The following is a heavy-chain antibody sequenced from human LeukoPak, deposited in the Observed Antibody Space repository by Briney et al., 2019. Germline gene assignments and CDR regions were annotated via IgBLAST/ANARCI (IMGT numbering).Heavy chain of an antibody. CDR1: GFTFSDAW. D-gene: IGHD3-10*01. J-gene: IGHJ4*02. CDR2: IKSKTDGGTT. Sequence: AGGSLRLSCVGSGFTFSDAWMSWVRQAPGRGLEWVGRIKSKTDGGTTDYAAPVKGRFTISRDDSKNTLYLQMNSLKTEDTAVYYCTTRPTMVRGVISYWGQGTLVTVSS. V-gene: IGHV3-15*01. CDR3: TTRPTMVRGVISY.